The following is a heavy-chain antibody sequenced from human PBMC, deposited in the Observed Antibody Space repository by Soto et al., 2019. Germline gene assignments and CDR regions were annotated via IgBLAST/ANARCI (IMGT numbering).Heavy chain of an antibody. J-gene: IGHJ5*02. CDR3: AGFKEGKIVGLRWPDP. V-gene: IGHV3-11*01. CDR1: GVDFRVSY. Sequence: GGSLRLSCVGSGVDFRVSYMNWIRQAPGKGLEWITYISDTGRTIHYADSVKGRFVISRDNSKDSVYLQMNDLRADDTAVYYCAGFKEGKIVGLRWPDPWGQGTRVTVSS. D-gene: IGHD1-26*01. CDR2: ISDTGRTI.